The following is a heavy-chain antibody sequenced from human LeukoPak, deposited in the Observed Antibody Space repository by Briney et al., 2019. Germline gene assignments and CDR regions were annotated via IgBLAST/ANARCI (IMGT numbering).Heavy chain of an antibody. J-gene: IGHJ6*02. CDR1: GFTVSSNY. Sequence: GGSLRLSCAASGFTVSSNYMSWVRQAPGKGLEWVSVIYSGGSTYYADSVKGRFTISRDNSKNTLYLQMNSLRAEDTAVYYCASSAAIYYYYYYGMDVWGQGTTVTVYS. D-gene: IGHD3-3*01. CDR3: ASSAAIYYYYYYGMDV. V-gene: IGHV3-53*01. CDR2: IYSGGST.